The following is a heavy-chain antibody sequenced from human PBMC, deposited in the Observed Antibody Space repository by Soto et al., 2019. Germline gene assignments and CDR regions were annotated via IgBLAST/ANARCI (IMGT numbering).Heavy chain of an antibody. V-gene: IGHV3-21*01. CDR1: GFTFSSYS. CDR3: AGGGPYYDDSRYFDL. CDR2: ISSSSSYI. Sequence: EVQLVESGGGLVKPGGSLRLSCAASGFTFSSYSMNWVRQAPGKGLEWVSSISSSSSYIYYADSVKGRFTISRDNAKNSMYRYMTSLGAGGTAVYYGAGGGPYYDDSRYFDLWGRGTLVTVSS. J-gene: IGHJ2*01. D-gene: IGHD3-22*01.